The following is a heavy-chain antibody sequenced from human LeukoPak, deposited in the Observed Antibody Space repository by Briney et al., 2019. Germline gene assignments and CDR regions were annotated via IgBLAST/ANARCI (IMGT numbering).Heavy chain of an antibody. V-gene: IGHV1-2*06. Sequence: ASVKVSCKASGYTFTGYYMHWVRQARGQGLEWMGRINPNSGGTNYAQKFQGRVTMTRDTSISTAYMELSRLRSDDTAVYYCARSFDYSSGSIGYWGQGTLVTVSS. CDR2: INPNSGGT. CDR1: GYTFTGYY. D-gene: IGHD3-22*01. J-gene: IGHJ4*02. CDR3: ARSFDYSSGSIGY.